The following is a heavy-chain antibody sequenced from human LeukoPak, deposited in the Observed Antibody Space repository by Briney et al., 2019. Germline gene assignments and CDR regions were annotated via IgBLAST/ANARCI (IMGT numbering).Heavy chain of an antibody. J-gene: IGHJ4*02. CDR1: GFTFSDYY. CDR2: ISSSSSYT. V-gene: IGHV3-11*06. D-gene: IGHD6-19*01. CDR3: ARDLNIAVAGKELDY. Sequence: GGSLRLSCAASGFTFSDYYMSWIRQAPGKGLEWVSYISSSSSYTNYADSVKGRFTISRDNAKNSLYLQMNSLRAEDTAVYYCARDLNIAVAGKELDYWGQGTLVTVSS.